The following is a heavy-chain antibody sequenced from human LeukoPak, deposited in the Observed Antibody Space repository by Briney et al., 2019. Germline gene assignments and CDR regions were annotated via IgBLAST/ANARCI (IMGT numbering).Heavy chain of an antibody. V-gene: IGHV3-49*04. Sequence: PGGSLRLSCTTSGFTFSNYPMSWVRQAPGKGLEWLALLGSTAYGGTTKYAASVKGRFTTSRDDSKSIAYLQMDSLKTEGTAVYYCTRPYYDYLTGYYSDYWGQGTLVTVSS. CDR2: LGSTAYGGTT. CDR1: GFTFSNYP. D-gene: IGHD3-9*01. CDR3: TRPYYDYLTGYYSDY. J-gene: IGHJ4*02.